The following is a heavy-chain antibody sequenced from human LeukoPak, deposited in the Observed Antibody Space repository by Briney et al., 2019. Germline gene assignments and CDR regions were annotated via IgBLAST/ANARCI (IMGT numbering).Heavy chain of an antibody. CDR3: ARDLANWNFDY. CDR2: FNPSGGST. Sequence: GASVKVSCKASGYTFTSYYMHWVRQAPGQGLEWMGIFNPSGGSTSYAQKFQGRVTMTRDTSTSTVYMELSSLRSEDTAVYYCARDLANWNFDYWGQGTLVTVSS. V-gene: IGHV1-46*01. CDR1: GYTFTSYY. D-gene: IGHD1-1*01. J-gene: IGHJ4*02.